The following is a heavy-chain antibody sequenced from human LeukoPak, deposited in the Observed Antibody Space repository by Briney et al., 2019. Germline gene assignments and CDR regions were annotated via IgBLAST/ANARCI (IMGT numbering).Heavy chain of an antibody. D-gene: IGHD5-24*01. CDR1: GYTFTGYF. V-gene: IGHV1-2*02. CDR3: ATGIKDGYRRFEY. Sequence: ASVKVSCKASGYTFTGYFIHWVRQAPGQGLEWMGWIDPNSGDINFAQKFQGRVTMTSDTSISTAYMEPTRLRSDDTAVYYCATGIKDGYRRFEYWGQGTLVTVSS. CDR2: IDPNSGDI. J-gene: IGHJ4*02.